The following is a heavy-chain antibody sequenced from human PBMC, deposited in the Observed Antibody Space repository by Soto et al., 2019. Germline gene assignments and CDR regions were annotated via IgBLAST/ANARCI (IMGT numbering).Heavy chain of an antibody. J-gene: IGHJ6*02. CDR3: YIPFDYHSMDV. CDR1: GFTFSHAW. D-gene: IGHD5-12*01. CDR2: IKSLSAGGTA. V-gene: IGHV3-15*01. Sequence: EVQLVESGGGLVKPGGSLRISCTASGFTFSHAWMNWVRQPPGMGLEWVGRIKSLSAGGTADYGAHVKGRFALSRDASRTTVFLQMTSLKTDDTGFYYCYIPFDYHSMDVWGHGTTVTVSS.